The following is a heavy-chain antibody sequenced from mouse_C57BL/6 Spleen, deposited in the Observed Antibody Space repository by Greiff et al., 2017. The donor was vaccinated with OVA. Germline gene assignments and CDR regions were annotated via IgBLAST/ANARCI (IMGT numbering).Heavy chain of an antibody. D-gene: IGHD1-1*01. CDR1: GFSLTSYG. J-gene: IGHJ1*03. CDR2: IWSGGST. Sequence: VQLVESGPGLVQPSQSLSITCTVSGFSLTSYGVHWVRQSPGKGLEWLGVIWSGGSTDYNAAFISRLGISKDNSKSQVFFKMNSLQADDTAIYYCARYYYGSSYWYFDVWGTGTTVTVSS. V-gene: IGHV2-2*01. CDR3: ARYYYGSSYWYFDV.